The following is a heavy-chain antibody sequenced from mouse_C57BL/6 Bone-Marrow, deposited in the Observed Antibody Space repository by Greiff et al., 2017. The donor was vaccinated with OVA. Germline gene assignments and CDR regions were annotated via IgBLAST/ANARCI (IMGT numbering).Heavy chain of an antibody. CDR1: GFTFSSYT. CDR2: ISGGGGNT. CDR3: ARSILFYYAMDY. D-gene: IGHD1-1*02. J-gene: IGHJ4*01. Sequence: EVMLVESGGGLVKPGGSLKLSCAASGFTFSSYTMSWVRQTPEKRLEWVATISGGGGNTYYPDSVQGRFTISRANAKNTLYLQMSSLRSEDTALYYCARSILFYYAMDYWGQGTSVTVSS. V-gene: IGHV5-9*01.